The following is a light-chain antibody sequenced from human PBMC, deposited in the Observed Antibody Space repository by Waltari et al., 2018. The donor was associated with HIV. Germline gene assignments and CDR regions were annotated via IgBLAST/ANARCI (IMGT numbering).Light chain of an antibody. CDR3: QQRSDWPLT. Sequence: EIVLTQSPATLSLSPGERATLSCRASQSSSTYLAWFQQQPGQARRLLIYDASNRATGIPARFSGSGAGTDFALTISSREPGDFAVYYCQQRSDWPLTFGGGTKVEIK. CDR1: QSSSTY. CDR2: DAS. V-gene: IGKV3-11*01. J-gene: IGKJ4*01.